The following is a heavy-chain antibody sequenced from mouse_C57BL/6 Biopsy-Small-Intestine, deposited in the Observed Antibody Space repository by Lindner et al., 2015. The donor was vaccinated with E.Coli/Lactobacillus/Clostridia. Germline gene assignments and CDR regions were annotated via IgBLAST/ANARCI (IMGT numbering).Heavy chain of an antibody. V-gene: IGHV1-81*01. CDR2: IIPILGTT. Sequence: SVKVSCKASGGTFSSYAVSWVRQAPGQGLEWMGGIIPILGTTNYAQKFQGRVTITADESTGTAYMELSSLRSEDTAVYYCARERRGYYLDYWGQGTLVTVSS. CDR1: GGTFSSYA. J-gene: IGHJ4*01. D-gene: IGHD2-3*01. CDR3: ARERRGYYLDY.